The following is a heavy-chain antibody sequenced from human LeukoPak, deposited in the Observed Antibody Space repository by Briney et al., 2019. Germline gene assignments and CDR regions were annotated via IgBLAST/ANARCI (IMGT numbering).Heavy chain of an antibody. CDR2: INPSGGST. Sequence: ASVKVSCKASGYTFTSYYMHWVRQAPGRGLEWMGIINPSGGSTSYAQKFQGRVTMTRDTSTSTVYMELSSLRSEDTAVYYCARQMTTRRSYDYWGQGTLVTVSS. V-gene: IGHV1-46*01. J-gene: IGHJ4*02. D-gene: IGHD4-11*01. CDR3: ARQMTTRRSYDY. CDR1: GYTFTSYY.